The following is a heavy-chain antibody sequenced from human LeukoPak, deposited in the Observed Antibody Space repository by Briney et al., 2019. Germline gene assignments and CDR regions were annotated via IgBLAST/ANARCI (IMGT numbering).Heavy chain of an antibody. D-gene: IGHD4-11*01. J-gene: IGHJ4*02. CDR3: ARSDYSGYFDY. Sequence: SETLSLTCTVSGGSVNNNAYYWGWVRQPPGKGLEYIGNVCYSGITYYNPSLQRRVTISVDTSNNQFSLKLSSVTAADTAVYYCARSDYSGYFDYWGQGTLVSVSS. CDR2: VCYSGIT. CDR1: GGSVNNNAYY. V-gene: IGHV4-39*01.